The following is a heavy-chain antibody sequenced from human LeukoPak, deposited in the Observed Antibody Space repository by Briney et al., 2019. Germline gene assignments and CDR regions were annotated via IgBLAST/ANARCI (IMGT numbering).Heavy chain of an antibody. Sequence: PSETLSLTCTVSGGSISSSNYYWGWIRRPPGKGLEWIGSIYYSGRTYYNPSLKSRVTMSVDTSKNQFSLKLSSVTAADTAVFYCASLDKYCSGGSCFPFDAFDIWGQGTMVTVSS. D-gene: IGHD2-15*01. J-gene: IGHJ3*02. CDR1: GGSISSSNYY. V-gene: IGHV4-39*01. CDR3: ASLDKYCSGGSCFPFDAFDI. CDR2: IYYSGRT.